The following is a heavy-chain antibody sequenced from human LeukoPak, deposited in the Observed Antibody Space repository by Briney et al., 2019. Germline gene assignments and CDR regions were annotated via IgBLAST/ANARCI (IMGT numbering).Heavy chain of an antibody. CDR2: IYYSGST. J-gene: IGHJ2*01. Sequence: GSLRLSCAASGFTFSSYWMSWIRQPPGKGLEWIGSIYYSGSTYYNPSLKSRVTISVDTSKNQFSLKLSSVTAADTAVYYCARDCITMIVVVTPAYFDLWGRGTLVTVSS. D-gene: IGHD3-22*01. CDR1: GFTFSSYW. V-gene: IGHV4-39*07. CDR3: ARDCITMIVVVTPAYFDL.